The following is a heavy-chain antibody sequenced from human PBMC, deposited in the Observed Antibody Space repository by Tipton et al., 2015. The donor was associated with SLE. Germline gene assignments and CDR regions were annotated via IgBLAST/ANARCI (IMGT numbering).Heavy chain of an antibody. V-gene: IGHV4-39*07. CDR2: MYSGGSK. Sequence: TLSLTCTVSGGSISDRNYYWGWIRQPPGKGLEWIATMYSGGSKYYNPSLKSRVTISLDTSKNQFSLKVSSVTAADTAVYYCAREPLEVREWFDLWAVAPWSLSPQ. J-gene: IGHJ2*01. CDR1: GGSISDRNYY. D-gene: IGHD3-3*01. CDR3: AREPLEVREWFDL.